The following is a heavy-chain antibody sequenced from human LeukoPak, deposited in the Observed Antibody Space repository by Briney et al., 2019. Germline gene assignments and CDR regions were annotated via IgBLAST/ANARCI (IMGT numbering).Heavy chain of an antibody. CDR2: IYYSGST. D-gene: IGHD2-15*01. CDR3: ARYCSGGSCYGAFDI. J-gene: IGHJ3*02. CDR1: GGSISSSSYY. V-gene: IGHV4-39*01. Sequence: SETLSLTCTVSGGSISSSSYYWGWIRQPPGKGLEWIGSIYYSGSTYYNPSLKSRVTISVDTSKNRFSLKLSSVTAADTAVYYCARYCSGGSCYGAFDIWGQGTMVTVSS.